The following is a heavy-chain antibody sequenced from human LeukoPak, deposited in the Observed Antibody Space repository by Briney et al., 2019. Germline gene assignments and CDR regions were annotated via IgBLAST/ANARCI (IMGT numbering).Heavy chain of an antibody. D-gene: IGHD4-17*01. CDR3: ARGYGDYLDY. Sequence: GGSLRLSCAASGLTFSSYAMHWVRQAPGKGLEWVAVISYDGSNKYYADSVKGRFTISRDNSKNTLYLQMNSLRAEDTAVYYCARGYGDYLDYWGQGTLVTVSS. J-gene: IGHJ4*02. CDR2: ISYDGSNK. CDR1: GLTFSSYA. V-gene: IGHV3-30*04.